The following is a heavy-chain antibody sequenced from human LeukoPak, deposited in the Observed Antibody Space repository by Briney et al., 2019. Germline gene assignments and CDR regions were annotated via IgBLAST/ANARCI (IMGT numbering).Heavy chain of an antibody. CDR2: INHSGST. CDR1: GGSFSGYY. V-gene: IGHV4-34*01. Sequence: SETLSLTCAVYGGSFSGYYWSWIRQPPGKGLEWIGEINHSGSTNYNPSLKSRVTITVDTSKNQFSLKLSSVTAADTAVYYCARRGHSGFDYWGQGTLVTVSS. J-gene: IGHJ4*02. CDR3: ARRGHSGFDY.